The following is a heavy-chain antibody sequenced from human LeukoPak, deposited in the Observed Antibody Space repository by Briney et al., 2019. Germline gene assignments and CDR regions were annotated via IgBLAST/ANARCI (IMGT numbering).Heavy chain of an antibody. J-gene: IGHJ5*02. CDR2: IYYSGST. CDR3: ARPIIPGYSGYGGSLGCWFDP. Sequence: PSETLSLTCTVSGGSISSSSYYWGWIRQPPGKGLEWIGSIYYSGSTYYNPSLKSRVTISVDTSKNQFSLKLSSVTAADTAVYYCARPIIPGYSGYGGSLGCWFDPWGQGTLVTVSS. V-gene: IGHV4-39*01. CDR1: GGSISSSSYY. D-gene: IGHD5-12*01.